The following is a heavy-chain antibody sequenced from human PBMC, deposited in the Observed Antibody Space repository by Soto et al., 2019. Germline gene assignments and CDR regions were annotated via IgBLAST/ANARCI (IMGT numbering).Heavy chain of an antibody. CDR1: GYSIRSGYY. J-gene: IGHJ5*02. CDR3: ARHGGLRFLEWLLSRDNCFDP. D-gene: IGHD3-3*01. V-gene: IGHV4-38-2*01. CDR2: IYYSGST. Sequence: PSEPLSLTCAVSGYSIRSGYYWGWIRQPPGKGLEWSGSIYYSGSTYYNPSLKIRVTISVDTSKNQFSLRLSAVTAADTAVYYCARHGGLRFLEWLLSRDNCFDPWGQGTLVTVSS.